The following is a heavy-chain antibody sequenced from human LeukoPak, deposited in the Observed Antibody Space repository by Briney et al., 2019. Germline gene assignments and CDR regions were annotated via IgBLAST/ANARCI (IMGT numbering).Heavy chain of an antibody. Sequence: PSETLSLTCAVYGGSFSGYYWSWIRQPPGKGLEWIGYIYYSGSTNYNPSLKSRVTISVDTSKNQFSLKLSSVTAADTAVYYCARGVSGQWLGSSVYYFDNWGQGTLVTVSS. D-gene: IGHD6-19*01. CDR3: ARGVSGQWLGSSVYYFDN. CDR1: GGSFSGYY. J-gene: IGHJ4*02. CDR2: IYYSGST. V-gene: IGHV4-59*01.